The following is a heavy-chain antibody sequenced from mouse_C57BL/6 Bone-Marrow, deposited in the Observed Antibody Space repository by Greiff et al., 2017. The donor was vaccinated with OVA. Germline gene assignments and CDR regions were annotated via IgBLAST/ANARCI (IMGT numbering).Heavy chain of an antibody. J-gene: IGHJ3*01. D-gene: IGHD1-1*01. Sequence: EVKLQESGGGLVKPGGSLKLSCAASGFTFSSYAMSWVRQTPEKRLEWVATISDGGSYTYYPDNVKGRFTISRDNAKNNLYLQMSHLKSEDTAMYYCARDLRYYGSSYGFAYWGQGTLVTVSA. CDR2: ISDGGSYT. CDR1: GFTFSSYA. CDR3: ARDLRYYGSSYGFAY. V-gene: IGHV5-4*01.